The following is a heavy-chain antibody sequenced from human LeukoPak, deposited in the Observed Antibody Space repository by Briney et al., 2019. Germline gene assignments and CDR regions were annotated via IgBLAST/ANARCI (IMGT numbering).Heavy chain of an antibody. CDR3: ASLESSGYFDY. J-gene: IGHJ4*02. CDR1: GFTFSSYW. D-gene: IGHD3-22*01. CDR2: INPDGSEK. V-gene: IGHV3-7*01. Sequence: GGSLRLSCAASGFTFSSYWMSWVRQAPGKGLEWVANINPDGSEKYYVDSVKSRFTISRDNARNSLYLQMNSLRAEDTAVYYCASLESSGYFDYWGQGTLVTVSS.